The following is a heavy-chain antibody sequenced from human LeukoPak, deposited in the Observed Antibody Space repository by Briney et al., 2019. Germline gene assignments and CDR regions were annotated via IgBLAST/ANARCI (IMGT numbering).Heavy chain of an antibody. J-gene: IGHJ5*02. V-gene: IGHV4-4*02. Sequence: SGTLSLTCAVSGGSISSSNWWSWVRQPPGKGLEWIGEIYHSGSTNYNPSLKSRVTISVDKSKNQFSQKLSSVTAADTAVYYCARGKYFDWPDNWFDPWGQGALVTVSS. CDR2: IYHSGST. CDR1: GGSISSSNW. D-gene: IGHD3-9*01. CDR3: ARGKYFDWPDNWFDP.